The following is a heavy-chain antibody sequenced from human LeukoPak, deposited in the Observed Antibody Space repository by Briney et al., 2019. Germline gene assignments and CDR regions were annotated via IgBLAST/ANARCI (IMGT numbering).Heavy chain of an antibody. V-gene: IGHV1-69*04. CDR3: ARVDAHYDFWSGYTTNYYYYGMDV. CDR2: IIPILGIA. D-gene: IGHD3-3*01. Sequence: SVKVSCKASGGTFSSYAISWVRQAPGQGLEWMGRIIPILGIANYAQKFQGRVTITADKSTSTAYMKLSSLRSEDTAVYYCARVDAHYDFWSGYTTNYYYYGMDVWGQGTTVTVSS. J-gene: IGHJ6*02. CDR1: GGTFSSYA.